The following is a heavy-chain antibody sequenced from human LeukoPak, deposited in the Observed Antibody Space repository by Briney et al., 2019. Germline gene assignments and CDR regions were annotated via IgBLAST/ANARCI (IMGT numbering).Heavy chain of an antibody. CDR1: RGSISTYY. Sequence: SETLSLTCTVSRGSISTYYGSWIRQPPGKGLDWIGYIYYSGSTNYNPSLKSRVPISVDTSKIQFSLKLRSVTAADTAVYYCARSGRYCSSTSCNYDAFDIWGQGTMVTVSS. CDR2: IYYSGST. D-gene: IGHD2-2*01. CDR3: ARSGRYCSSTSCNYDAFDI. V-gene: IGHV4-59*01. J-gene: IGHJ3*02.